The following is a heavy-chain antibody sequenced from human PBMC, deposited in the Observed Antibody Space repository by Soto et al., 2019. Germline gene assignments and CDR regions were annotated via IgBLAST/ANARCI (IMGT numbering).Heavy chain of an antibody. J-gene: IGHJ4*02. CDR2: INAGNGNT. V-gene: IGHV1-3*01. CDR1: GYTFTSYA. CDR3: ARGIIVPAATEYYFDY. Sequence: ASVKVSCKASGYTFTSYAMHWVRQAPGQRLEWMGWINAGNGNTKYSQKFQGRVTITRDTSASTAYMELSSVTAADTAVYYCARGIIVPAATEYYFDYWGQGTLVTVSS. D-gene: IGHD2-2*01.